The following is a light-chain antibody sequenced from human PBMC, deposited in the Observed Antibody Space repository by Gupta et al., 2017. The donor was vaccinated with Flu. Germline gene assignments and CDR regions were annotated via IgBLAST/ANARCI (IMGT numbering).Light chain of an antibody. V-gene: IGLV2-11*03. Sequence: QSVSISCTGTNSDVGDYDFVSWHQQHPTKAHKLLIYGVTKRPSGVPDRFSGSKSGNTASLTISGLQPDDEADYYCCSYAGTTQVFGTGTTVIV. J-gene: IGLJ1*01. CDR1: NSDVGDYDF. CDR3: CSYAGTTQV. CDR2: GVT.